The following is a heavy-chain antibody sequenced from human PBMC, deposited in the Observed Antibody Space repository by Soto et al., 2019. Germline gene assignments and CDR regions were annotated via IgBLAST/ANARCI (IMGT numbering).Heavy chain of an antibody. Sequence: QVQLVQSGPEVKKPGSSLTVSCKSYGDSFSRFAVSWVRQAPGEGLEWMGGIIPVTGTANYIDKFRDRLTITADESSSTVYMELSSLRSEDTAVYYFARRGLDLDFDHWGQGTLVTVSS. CDR1: GDSFSRFA. CDR3: ARRGLDLDFDH. V-gene: IGHV1-69*01. CDR2: IIPVTGTA. D-gene: IGHD5-12*01. J-gene: IGHJ4*02.